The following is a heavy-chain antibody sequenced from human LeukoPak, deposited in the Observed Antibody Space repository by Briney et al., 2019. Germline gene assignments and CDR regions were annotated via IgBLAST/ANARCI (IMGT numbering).Heavy chain of an antibody. CDR2: INHSGST. CDR1: GGSFSSYY. Sequence: SETLSLSCAVYGGSFSSYYWSWIRQPPGKGLEWIGEINHSGSTNYNPSLKSRVTISVDTSKNQFSLKLSSVTAADTAVYYCARGTRRYFGWNEYNWFDPWGQGTLVTVSS. V-gene: IGHV4-34*01. J-gene: IGHJ5*02. D-gene: IGHD3-9*01. CDR3: ARGTRRYFGWNEYNWFDP.